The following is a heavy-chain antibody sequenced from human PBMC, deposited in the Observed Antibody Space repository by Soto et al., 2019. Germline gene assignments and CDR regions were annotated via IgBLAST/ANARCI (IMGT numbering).Heavy chain of an antibody. J-gene: IGHJ4*02. CDR1: GFTFSSYG. V-gene: IGHV3-33*01. Sequence: GGSLRLSCAASGFTFSSYGMHLVRHAPGKGRECVAVIWYDGSNKYYADSVKVRFTISRDNSKNTLYLQMNSLRVEDTDVYYCVLVERLRYFDWPLPDFDYWGQGTLVTVSS. D-gene: IGHD3-9*01. CDR3: VLVERLRYFDWPLPDFDY. CDR2: IWYDGSNK.